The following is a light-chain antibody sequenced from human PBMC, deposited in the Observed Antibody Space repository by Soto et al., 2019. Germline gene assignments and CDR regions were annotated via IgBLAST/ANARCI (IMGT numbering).Light chain of an antibody. CDR2: GAS. CDR3: QQYNNWPYT. CDR1: QSVSSN. Sequence: EIVMTQSPATLSVSPGERATLSCRASQSVSSNLAWYQQKPGQAPRLLIYGASTRATGIPARFSGSGSGTEFTPTISSLQSEDFAVYYCQQYNNWPYTFGQGTMLEI. J-gene: IGKJ2*01. V-gene: IGKV3-15*01.